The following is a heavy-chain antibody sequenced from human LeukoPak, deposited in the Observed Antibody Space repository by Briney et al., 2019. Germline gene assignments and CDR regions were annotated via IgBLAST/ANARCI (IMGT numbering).Heavy chain of an antibody. D-gene: IGHD1-26*01. V-gene: IGHV4-59*12. J-gene: IGHJ4*02. CDR1: GGSISSYY. Sequence: PSETLSLTCTVSGGSISSYYWSWIRQPPGKGLEWIGYIYYSGSTNYNPSLKSRVTVSLDTSKNQFSLRLSSVTAADTAIYYCARDKVGTSYFDFWGQGALVTVSS. CDR3: ARDKVGTSYFDF. CDR2: IYYSGST.